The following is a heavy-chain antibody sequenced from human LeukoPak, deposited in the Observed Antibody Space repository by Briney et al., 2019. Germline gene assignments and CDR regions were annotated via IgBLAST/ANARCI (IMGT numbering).Heavy chain of an antibody. CDR2: IYYSGST. J-gene: IGHJ4*02. D-gene: IGHD3-3*01. CDR1: GGSISSSSYY. Sequence: SETLSLTCTVSGGSISSSSYYWGWIRQPPGKGLEWIGSIYYSGSTYYNPSLKSRVTISVDTSKNQFSLKLSSVTAADTAVYYCARWILEWLPYFDYWGQGTLVTVSS. V-gene: IGHV4-39*01. CDR3: ARWILEWLPYFDY.